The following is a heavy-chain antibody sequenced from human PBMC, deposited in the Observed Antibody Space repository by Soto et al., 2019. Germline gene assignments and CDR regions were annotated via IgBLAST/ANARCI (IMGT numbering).Heavy chain of an antibody. CDR2: ISYDGGNK. Sequence: QVQLVESGGGVVQPGRSLRLSCAASGFTFSSYAMHWVRQAPGKGLEWVAVISYDGGNKDYADSVEGRFTICRDNSKNTLYLQMISLRAEDTAVYYCASDTNNPRQHWGQGTLVTVPS. J-gene: IGHJ1*01. D-gene: IGHD1-1*01. V-gene: IGHV3-30-3*01. CDR1: GFTFSSYA. CDR3: ASDTNNPRQH.